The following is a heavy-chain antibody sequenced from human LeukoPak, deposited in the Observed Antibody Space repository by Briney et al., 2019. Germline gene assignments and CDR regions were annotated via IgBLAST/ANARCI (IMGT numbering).Heavy chain of an antibody. CDR1: GYTFTSYG. D-gene: IGHD3-22*01. Sequence: ASVKVSCKASGYTFTSYGISWVRQAPGQGLEWMGWIGAYNGNTNYAQKLQGRVTMTTDTSTSTAYMELRSLRSDDTAVYYCARDFGRAPYYYDSSGYYSPYYGMDVWGQGTTVTVSS. CDR3: ARDFGRAPYYYDSSGYYSPYYGMDV. CDR2: IGAYNGNT. V-gene: IGHV1-18*01. J-gene: IGHJ6*02.